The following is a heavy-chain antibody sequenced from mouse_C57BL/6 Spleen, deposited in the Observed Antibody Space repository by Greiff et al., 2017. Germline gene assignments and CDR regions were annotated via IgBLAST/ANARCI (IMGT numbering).Heavy chain of an antibody. J-gene: IGHJ4*01. V-gene: IGHV1-64*01. CDR3: ARRDSSGFYYAMDY. CDR2: IHPNSGST. CDR1: GYTFTSYW. Sequence: VQVVESGAELVKPGASVKLSCKASGYTFTSYWMHWVKQRPGQGLEWIGMIHPNSGSTNYNEKFKSKATLTVDKSSSTAYMQLSSLTSEDSAVYYCARRDSSGFYYAMDYWGQGTSVTVSS. D-gene: IGHD3-2*02.